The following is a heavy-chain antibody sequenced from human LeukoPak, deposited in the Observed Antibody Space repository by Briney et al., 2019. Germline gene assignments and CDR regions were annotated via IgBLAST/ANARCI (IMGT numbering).Heavy chain of an antibody. CDR2: IYSGGST. V-gene: IGHV3-53*01. CDR3: AREKGPYYYYYMDV. CDR1: GFTVSSNY. Sequence: PGGSLRLSCAASGFTVSSNYMSWVRQAPGKGLEWVSVIYSGGSTYYAGSVKGRFTISRDNSKNTLYLQMNSLRAEDTAVYYCAREKGPYYYYYMDVWGKGTTVTVSS. J-gene: IGHJ6*03.